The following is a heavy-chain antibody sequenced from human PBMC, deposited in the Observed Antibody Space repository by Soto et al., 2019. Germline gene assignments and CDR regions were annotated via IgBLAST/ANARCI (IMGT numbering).Heavy chain of an antibody. CDR3: ARVITMVRGVTFFDY. CDR2: ISAYNGNT. V-gene: IGHV1-18*01. CDR1: GYTFTSYG. J-gene: IGHJ4*02. D-gene: IGHD3-10*01. Sequence: ASVKVSCKASGYTFTSYGISWVRQAPGQGLEWMGWISAYNGNTNYAQKLQGRVTMTTDTSTSTAYMELRSLRSDDTDVYYCARVITMVRGVTFFDYWGQGTLVTVSS.